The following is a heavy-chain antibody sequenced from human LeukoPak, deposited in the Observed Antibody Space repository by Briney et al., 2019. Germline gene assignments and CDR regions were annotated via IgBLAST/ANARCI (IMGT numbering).Heavy chain of an antibody. Sequence: PGGSLRLSCAASGFTFSNDWMCWVRQAPAKGLEWVANINQDESKKYYADSVKGRFTISRDNAKNSLYLQMSSRTGEDTPIYYCARDHAYRADYWGQGTLVTVSS. CDR2: INQDESKK. D-gene: IGHD2-2*01. V-gene: IGHV3-7*01. CDR1: GFTFSNDW. CDR3: ARDHAYRADY. J-gene: IGHJ4*02.